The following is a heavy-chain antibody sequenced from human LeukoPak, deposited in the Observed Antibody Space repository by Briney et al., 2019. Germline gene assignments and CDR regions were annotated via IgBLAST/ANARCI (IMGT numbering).Heavy chain of an antibody. Sequence: GGSLRLSCAASGFTFSSYAMSWVRQSPGKGLEWVSTIGGSDGSTYNADSVKDRFTMSRDNSKNTLYLQMNSLRAEDTAVYYCARGTGVRGVRIYYFDYWGQGTLVTVSS. CDR2: IGGSDGST. CDR1: GFTFSSYA. CDR3: ARGTGVRGVRIYYFDY. V-gene: IGHV3-23*01. D-gene: IGHD3-10*01. J-gene: IGHJ4*02.